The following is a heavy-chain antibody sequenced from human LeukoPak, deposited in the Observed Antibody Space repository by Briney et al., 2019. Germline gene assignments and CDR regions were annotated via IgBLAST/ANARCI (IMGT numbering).Heavy chain of an antibody. Sequence: PSETLSLTCAAYGGSFSGYYWSWIRQPPGKGLEWIGEINHSGSTNYNPSLKSRVTISVDTSKNQFSLKLSSVTAADTAVYYCARVLPRSSGWYGDYYYYMDVWGKGTTVTVSS. J-gene: IGHJ6*03. V-gene: IGHV4-34*01. CDR3: ARVLPRSSGWYGDYYYYMDV. D-gene: IGHD6-19*01. CDR1: GGSFSGYY. CDR2: INHSGST.